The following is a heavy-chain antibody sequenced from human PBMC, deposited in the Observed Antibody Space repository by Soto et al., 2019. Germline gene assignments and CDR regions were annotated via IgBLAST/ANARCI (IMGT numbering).Heavy chain of an antibody. CDR2: ISSSSSTI. CDR1: GFTFSSYS. CDR3: ARDELGIFDY. J-gene: IGHJ4*02. V-gene: IGHV3-48*04. D-gene: IGHD7-27*01. Sequence: GGSLRLSRAASGFTFSSYSMNWVRQAPGKGLEWVSYISSSSSTIYYADSVKGRFTISRDNAKNSLYLQMNSLRAEDTAVYYGARDELGIFDYWGQGTLVTVSS.